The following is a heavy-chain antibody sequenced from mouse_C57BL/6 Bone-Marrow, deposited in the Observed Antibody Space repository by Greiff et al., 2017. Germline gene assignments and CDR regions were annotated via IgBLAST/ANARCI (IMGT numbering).Heavy chain of an antibody. CDR3: ARCKTYYGSPWFAY. CDR2: INPGSGGT. D-gene: IGHD1-1*01. Sequence: QVQLQQSGAELVRPGTSVKVSCKASGYAFTNYLIEWVKQRPGQGLEWIGVINPGSGGTNYNEKFKGKATLTADKASSTAYMQLSSLTSEASEVYFCARCKTYYGSPWFAYWGQGTLVTVSA. V-gene: IGHV1-54*01. CDR1: GYAFTNYL. J-gene: IGHJ3*01.